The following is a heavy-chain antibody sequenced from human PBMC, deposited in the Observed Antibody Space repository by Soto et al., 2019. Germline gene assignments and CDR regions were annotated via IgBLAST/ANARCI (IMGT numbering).Heavy chain of an antibody. CDR3: ARGSLRYFDWNPTLDY. J-gene: IGHJ4*02. CDR2: VYYGGRS. Sequence: PSETLCLTCTVSSAPVSSTTYTWGWIRQPPGKGLEWVASVYYGGRSYYNPSLNSRVTISVDTSKNQFSLKLSSVTAADTAVYYCARGSLRYFDWNPTLDYWGQGTLVT. D-gene: IGHD3-9*01. V-gene: IGHV4-39*07. CDR1: SAPVSSTTYT.